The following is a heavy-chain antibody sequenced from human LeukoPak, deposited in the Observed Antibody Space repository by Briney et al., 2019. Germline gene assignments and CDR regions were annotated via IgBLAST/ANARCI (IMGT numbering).Heavy chain of an antibody. J-gene: IGHJ4*02. CDR2: ISRGGNTI. D-gene: IGHD1-26*01. V-gene: IGHV3-11*01. CDR3: ASDPLVGAMDY. Sequence: GGSLRLSCAASGFTFSDYYMSWIRQAPGKGLEWVSFISRGGNTIYYADSVKGRLTVSRDNAKNSLYLQMNSLRAEDTAVYYCASDPLVGAMDYWGQGTLVTVSS. CDR1: GFTFSDYY.